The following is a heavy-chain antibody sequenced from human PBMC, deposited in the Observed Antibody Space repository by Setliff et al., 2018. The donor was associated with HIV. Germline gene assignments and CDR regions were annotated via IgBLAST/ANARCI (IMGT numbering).Heavy chain of an antibody. CDR3: ARDRYSGSSTDY. V-gene: IGHV3-66*01. Sequence: PGGSLRLSCEASGFTFDDYGMSWVRQAPGKGLEWVSGIYSGGTTYFADSVKGRFTISRDNSKNTLYLQMNSLRAEDTAVYYCARDRYSGSSTDYWGQGTLVTVSS. D-gene: IGHD1-26*01. CDR1: GFTFDDYG. J-gene: IGHJ4*02. CDR2: IYSGGTT.